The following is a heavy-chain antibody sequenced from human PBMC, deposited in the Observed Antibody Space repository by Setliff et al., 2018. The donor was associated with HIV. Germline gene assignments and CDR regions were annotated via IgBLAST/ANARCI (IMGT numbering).Heavy chain of an antibody. CDR2: IYTNGYT. CDR3: ARAPPGIQNDAFDV. CDR1: GGSISSGSYY. J-gene: IGHJ3*01. Sequence: PSESLSLTCSVSGGSISSGSYYWTWIRQPAGKGPEWIGHIYTNGYTNYNPSLKSRVTISVDTSKNQFSLRLTSVTAADTAVYYCARAPPGIQNDAFDVWGQGTMVTVSS. V-gene: IGHV4-61*09.